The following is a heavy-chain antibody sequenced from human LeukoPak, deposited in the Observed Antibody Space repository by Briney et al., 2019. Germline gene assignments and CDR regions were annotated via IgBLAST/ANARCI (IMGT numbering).Heavy chain of an antibody. D-gene: IGHD3-10*01. CDR2: ISWNSGSI. Sequence: GGSLRLSCLASGFTVSSTYMSWVRQAPGKGLEWVSGISWNSGSIGYADSVKGRFTISRDNAKNSLYLQMNSLRAEDTALYYCAKGVRITMVRGAFDIWGQGTMVTVSS. CDR3: AKGVRITMVRGAFDI. CDR1: GFTVSSTY. J-gene: IGHJ3*02. V-gene: IGHV3-9*01.